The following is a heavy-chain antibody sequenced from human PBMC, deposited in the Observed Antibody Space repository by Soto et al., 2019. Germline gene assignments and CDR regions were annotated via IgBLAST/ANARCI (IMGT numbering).Heavy chain of an antibody. CDR2: ISLTGVI. CDR3: AREIFDGYSPAGS. D-gene: IGHD2-15*01. Sequence: QVQLLESGPGLVNPSGTLSLTCTVSGGSITGTNFWSWVRQSPVNGLEWIGEISLTGVINYNPSLKSRVIISMDKSKNQLSLELRSVTAADTAVYYCAREIFDGYSPAGSWGQGTLVTVSS. J-gene: IGHJ5*02. V-gene: IGHV4-4*02. CDR1: GGSITGTNF.